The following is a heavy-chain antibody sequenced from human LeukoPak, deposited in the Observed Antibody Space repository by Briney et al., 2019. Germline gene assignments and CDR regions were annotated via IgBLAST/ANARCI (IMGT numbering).Heavy chain of an antibody. CDR3: ASPGVVVVPAAISLLY. Sequence: SETLSLTCAVYGGSFSGYYWRWIRQPPGKGLEWIGEINHSGSTNYNPSLKSRVTISVDTSKNQFSLKLSSVTAADTAVYYCASPGVVVVPAAISLLYWGQGTLVTVSS. V-gene: IGHV4-34*01. CDR1: GGSFSGYY. D-gene: IGHD2-2*01. CDR2: INHSGST. J-gene: IGHJ4*02.